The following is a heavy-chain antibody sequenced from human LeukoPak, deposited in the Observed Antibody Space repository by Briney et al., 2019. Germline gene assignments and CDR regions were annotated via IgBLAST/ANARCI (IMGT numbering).Heavy chain of an antibody. D-gene: IGHD3-22*01. CDR2: IIWDSKNI. J-gene: IGHJ6*02. V-gene: IGHV3-9*01. CDR1: GFTFDDYA. CDR3: AKGNRDSSGFYYYYGMDV. Sequence: PGRSLRLSCAASGFTFDDYAMFWVRQAPGKGLEWVSGIIWDSKNIGYAASVKGRFTISRDNAKNSLYMQMNSLRAEDTAFYYCAKGNRDSSGFYYYYGMDVWGQGTTVTVSS.